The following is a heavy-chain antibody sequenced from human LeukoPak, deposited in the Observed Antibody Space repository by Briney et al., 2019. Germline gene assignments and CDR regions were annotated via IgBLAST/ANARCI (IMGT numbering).Heavy chain of an antibody. V-gene: IGHV1-58*01. J-gene: IGHJ4*02. CDR3: AARNPYSSSWSAFDY. CDR2: IVVGSGNT. CDR1: GFTFTSSA. Sequence: SVKVSCKASGFTFTSSAVQWVRQARGQRLEWIGWIVVGSGNTNYAQKFQERVTITRDMSTSTAYMELSSLRSEDTAVYYCAARNPYSSSWSAFDYWGQGTLVTVSS. D-gene: IGHD6-13*01.